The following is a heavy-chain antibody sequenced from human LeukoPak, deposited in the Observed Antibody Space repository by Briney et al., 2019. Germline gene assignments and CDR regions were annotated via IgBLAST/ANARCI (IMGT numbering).Heavy chain of an antibody. CDR1: GYTFTSYY. CDR3: ARDPEVVGPDLDYYYMDV. Sequence: ASVKVSCKASGYTFTSYYMHWVRQAPGQGLEWMGIINPSGGSTSYAQKFQGRVTMTRDTSTSTVYMELSSLRAEDTAVYYCARDPEVVGPDLDYYYMDVWGKGTTVTVSS. D-gene: IGHD1-26*01. V-gene: IGHV1-46*01. CDR2: INPSGGST. J-gene: IGHJ6*03.